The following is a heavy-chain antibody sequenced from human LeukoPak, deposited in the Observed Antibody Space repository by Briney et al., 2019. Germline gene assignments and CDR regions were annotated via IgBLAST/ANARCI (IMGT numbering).Heavy chain of an antibody. D-gene: IGHD6-13*01. CDR2: ISYDGSNK. CDR1: GFTFSRHS. V-gene: IGHV3-30*03. CDR3: ARDGSSWFFDY. J-gene: IGHJ4*02. Sequence: PGGSLRLSCAASGFTFSRHSINWVRQAPGKGLEWVAVISYDGSNKYYADSVKGRFTISRDNSKNTLYLQMNSLRAEDTAVYYCARDGSSWFFDYWGQGTLVTVSS.